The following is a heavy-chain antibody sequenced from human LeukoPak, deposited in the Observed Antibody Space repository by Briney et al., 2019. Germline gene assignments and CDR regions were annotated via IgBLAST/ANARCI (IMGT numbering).Heavy chain of an antibody. CDR2: ISYDGSNK. CDR3: AKGYGSGRTFVDY. V-gene: IGHV3-30*18. CDR1: GFTFSSYG. D-gene: IGHD3-10*01. J-gene: IGHJ4*02. Sequence: GRSLRLSCTASGFTFSSYGMHWVRQAPGKGLEWVAVISYDGSNKYYADSVKGRFTISRDNSKNTLYLQMNSLRAEDTAVYYCAKGYGSGRTFVDYWGQGTLVTVSS.